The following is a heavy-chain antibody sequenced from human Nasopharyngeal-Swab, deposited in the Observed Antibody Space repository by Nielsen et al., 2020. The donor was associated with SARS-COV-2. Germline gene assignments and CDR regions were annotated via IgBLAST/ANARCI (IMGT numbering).Heavy chain of an antibody. Sequence: SETLSLTCTVSGGSISSGDYYWSWIRQPPGKGLEWIGYIYYSVSTYYNPSLKSRVTISVDTSKNQFSLKLSSVTAADTAVYYCARDRWFGEPDYYYYGMDVWGQGTTVTVSS. CDR2: IYYSVST. D-gene: IGHD3-10*01. CDR1: GGSISSGDYY. V-gene: IGHV4-30-4*01. J-gene: IGHJ6*02. CDR3: ARDRWFGEPDYYYYGMDV.